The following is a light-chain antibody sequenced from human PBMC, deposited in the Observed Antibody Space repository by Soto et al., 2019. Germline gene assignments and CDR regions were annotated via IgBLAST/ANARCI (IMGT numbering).Light chain of an antibody. Sequence: EIVLTQSPATLSLSLGERATLSCRASQSVSSYLAWYQQKPGQAPSLLIYDASNRATGIPARFSGSGSGTTFTLPISSLEHADFSVYYCQQRNNWPPITFGQGTRLEIK. V-gene: IGKV3-11*01. CDR3: QQRNNWPPIT. CDR2: DAS. CDR1: QSVSSY. J-gene: IGKJ5*01.